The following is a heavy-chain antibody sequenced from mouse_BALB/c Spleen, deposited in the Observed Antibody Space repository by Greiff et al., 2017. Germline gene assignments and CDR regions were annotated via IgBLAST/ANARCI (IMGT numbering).Heavy chain of an antibody. CDR3: AKPITTGVEDWYFDV. V-gene: IGHV2-3*01. D-gene: IGHD1-1*01. CDR1: GFSLTSYG. CDR2: IWGDGST. J-gene: IGHJ1*01. Sequence: VQVVESGPGLVAPSQSLSITCTVSGFSLTSYGVSWVRQPPGKGLEWLGVIWGDGSTNYHSALISRLTMSRDNSKSQVFLKLSRLQTDDTATYYCAKPITTGVEDWYFDVWGEGTTVTVSS.